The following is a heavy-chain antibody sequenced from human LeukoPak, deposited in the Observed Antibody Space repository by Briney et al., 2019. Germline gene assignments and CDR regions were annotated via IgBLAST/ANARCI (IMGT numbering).Heavy chain of an antibody. V-gene: IGHV4-4*02. CDR2: IHHSGST. CDR3: VRAFSGSGMN. J-gene: IGHJ4*02. CDR1: GGSISSSNW. D-gene: IGHD3-10*01. Sequence: SETLSLTCAVSGGSISSSNWWSWVRQPPGKGLEWIGEIHHSGSTNYNPSLKSRVTISVDKSKNQFSLKLTSVTAADTAFYYCVRAFSGSGMNWGQGTLVTVSS.